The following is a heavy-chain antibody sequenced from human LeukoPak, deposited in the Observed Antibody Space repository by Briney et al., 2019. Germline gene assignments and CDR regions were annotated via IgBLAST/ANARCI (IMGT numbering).Heavy chain of an antibody. CDR2: INPNSGGT. CDR1: GYTFTGYY. D-gene: IGHD6-19*01. CDR3: ARVRGSSGWYHPGPVKDAFDI. Sequence: GASVKVSCKASGYTFTGYYMHWVRQAPGQGLEWMGRINPNSGGTNYAQKFQGRVTMTRDTSASTAYMELSSLRSEDTAVYYCARVRGSSGWYHPGPVKDAFDIWGQGTMVTVSS. V-gene: IGHV1-2*06. J-gene: IGHJ3*02.